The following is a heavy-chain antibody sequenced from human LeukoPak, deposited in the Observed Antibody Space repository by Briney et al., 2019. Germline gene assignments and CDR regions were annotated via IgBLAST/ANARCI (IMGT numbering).Heavy chain of an antibody. V-gene: IGHV1-69*13. CDR2: IIPIFGTA. Sequence: SVEVSCKASGGTFSSYAISWVRQAPGQGLEWMRGIIPIFGTANYAQKFQGRVTITADESTSTAYMELRSLRSDDTAVYYSARVPLPVGTFDPWGQGTLVTVSS. CDR3: ARVPLPVGTFDP. J-gene: IGHJ5*02. CDR1: GGTFSSYA. D-gene: IGHD7-27*01.